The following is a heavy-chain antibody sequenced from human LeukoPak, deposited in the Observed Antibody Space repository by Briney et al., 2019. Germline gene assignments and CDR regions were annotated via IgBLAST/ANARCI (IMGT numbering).Heavy chain of an antibody. V-gene: IGHV3-48*03. Sequence: QPGGSLRLSCAASGFTFSSYEMNWVRQAPGKGLEWVSYISSSGSTIYYADSVKGRFTISRDNAKNSLYLQMNSLRAEDTAVYYCASTPAITLAGWGQGTLVTVSS. CDR3: ASTPAITLAG. CDR2: ISSSGSTI. D-gene: IGHD6-19*01. CDR1: GFTFSSYE. J-gene: IGHJ4*02.